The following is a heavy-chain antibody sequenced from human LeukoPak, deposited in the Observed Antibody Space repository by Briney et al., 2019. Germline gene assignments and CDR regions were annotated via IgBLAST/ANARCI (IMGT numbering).Heavy chain of an antibody. CDR1: GFTFRSHA. V-gene: IGHV3-23*01. D-gene: IGHD2-21*01. J-gene: IGHJ4*02. CDR3: AKDFRIGYSAHFDY. Sequence: GGPLRLSCVGSGFTFRSHAMSWVRQAPGKGLEFVSGIYENGGTTYYADSVKGRFSISRDNSKNTLYLQMDSLRGEDTAVYYCAKDFRIGYSAHFDYWGQGALVTVSS. CDR2: IYENGGTT.